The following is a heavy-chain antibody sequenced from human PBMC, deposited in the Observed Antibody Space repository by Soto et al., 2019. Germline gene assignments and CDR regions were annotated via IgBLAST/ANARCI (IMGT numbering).Heavy chain of an antibody. D-gene: IGHD6-19*01. CDR2: IYSGGST. CDR1: GFTVSSNY. CDR3: ARRIAVAGTVAFDI. Sequence: EVQLVESGGGLVQPGGSPRLSCAASGFTVSSNYMSWVRQAPGKGLEWVSVIYSGGSTYYADSVKGRFTISRDNSKNTLYLQMNSLRAEDTAVYYCARRIAVAGTVAFDIWGQGTMVTVSS. J-gene: IGHJ3*02. V-gene: IGHV3-66*04.